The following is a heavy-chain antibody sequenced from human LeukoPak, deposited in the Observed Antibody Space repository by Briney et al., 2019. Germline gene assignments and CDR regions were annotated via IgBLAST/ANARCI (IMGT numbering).Heavy chain of an antibody. CDR2: ISAYNGNT. CDR1: GDTFSDYA. Sequence: ASVKVSCKASGDTFSDYAISWVRQAPGQGLEWMGWISAYNGNTNYAQKLQGRVTMTTDTSTSTAYMELRSLRSDDTAVYYCARDLDILTGYYDYWGQGTLVTVSS. J-gene: IGHJ4*02. D-gene: IGHD3-9*01. CDR3: ARDLDILTGYYDY. V-gene: IGHV1-18*01.